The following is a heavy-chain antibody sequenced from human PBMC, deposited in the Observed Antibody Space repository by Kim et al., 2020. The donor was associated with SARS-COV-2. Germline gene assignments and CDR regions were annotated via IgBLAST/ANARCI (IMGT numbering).Heavy chain of an antibody. V-gene: IGHV3-53*01. CDR1: GFTVSSNY. CDR3: ARGDYYGSGRQHWPAY. CDR2: IYSGGST. Sequence: GGSLRLSCAASGFTVSSNYMSWVRQAPGKGLEWVSVIYSGGSTYYADSVKGRFTISRDNSKNTLYLQMNSLRAEDTAVYYCARGDYYGSGRQHWPAYWGQGTLVTVSS. D-gene: IGHD3-10*01. J-gene: IGHJ4*02.